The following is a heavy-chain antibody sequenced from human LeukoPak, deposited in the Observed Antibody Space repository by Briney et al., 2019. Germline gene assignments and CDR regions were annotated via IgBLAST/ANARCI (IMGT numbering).Heavy chain of an antibody. CDR1: AGSISTYY. V-gene: IGHV4-59*08. J-gene: IGHJ6*02. CDR3: ARRHPSRGMDV. CDR2: IHYSERS. Sequence: SETLSLTCTVSAGSISTYYWSWIRQPPGKGLEWIGYIHYSERSDYDPALKSGGTISLDTSNNKFYLKLSSVTVADTAVYYCARRHPSRGMDVWGQGTTVTVSS.